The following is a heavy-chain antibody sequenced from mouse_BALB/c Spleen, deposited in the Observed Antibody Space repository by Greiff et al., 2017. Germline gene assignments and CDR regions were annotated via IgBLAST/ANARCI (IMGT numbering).Heavy chain of an antibody. V-gene: IGHV2-6-7*01. J-gene: IGHJ4*01. CDR2: IWGDGST. CDR3: ARGSYDGYYPYAMDY. D-gene: IGHD2-3*01. Sequence: VQLKESGPGLVAPSQSLSITCTVSGFSLTGYGVNWVRQPPGKGLEWLGMIWGDGSTDYNSALKSRLSISKDNSKSQVFLKMNSLQTDDTARYYCARGSYDGYYPYAMDYWGQGTSVTVSS. CDR1: GFSLTGYG.